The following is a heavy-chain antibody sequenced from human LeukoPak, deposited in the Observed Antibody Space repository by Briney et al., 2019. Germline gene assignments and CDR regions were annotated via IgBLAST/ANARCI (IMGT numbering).Heavy chain of an antibody. V-gene: IGHV3-23*01. Sequence: GGTLTLSCAASGFTFSSCGMSWVRQTPGKGLNWVSGISGSGGNTSYTDSVKGSFTISRDNSKNTLFLQMNSLRAEDTAVYYCAKGGDCGLGYFDPWGQGTLVTVSS. CDR3: AKGGDCGLGYFDP. CDR2: ISGSGGNT. CDR1: GFTFSSCG. J-gene: IGHJ5*02. D-gene: IGHD2-21*01.